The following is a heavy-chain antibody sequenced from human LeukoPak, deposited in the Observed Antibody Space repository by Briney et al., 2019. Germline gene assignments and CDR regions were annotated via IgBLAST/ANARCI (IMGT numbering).Heavy chain of an antibody. V-gene: IGHV4-61*01. J-gene: IGHJ4*02. D-gene: IGHD3-22*01. CDR3: ARSSSYSSGYYY. CDR1: DASVSSNSYY. Sequence: SETLSLTCTVSDASVSSNSYYWSWIRQPPGKGLEWIGYIYYSGSTNYNPTLKSRVTISVDTSKNQFSLKLSSVTAADTAVYYCARSSSYSSGYYYWGQGTLVTVSS. CDR2: IYYSGST.